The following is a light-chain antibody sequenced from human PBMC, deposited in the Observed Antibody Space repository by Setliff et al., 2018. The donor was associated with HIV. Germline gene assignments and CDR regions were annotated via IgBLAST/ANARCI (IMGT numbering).Light chain of an antibody. CDR2: SDN. V-gene: IGLV1-44*01. Sequence: QSVLTQPPSASGTPGQGVTISCSGGSSNIGTNTVNWYQKLPGTAPKLLMYSDNQRPSGVPDRFSASKSGTSASLAISGLQSEDEADCYCATWDDSLNGRVFGTGTKVTVL. J-gene: IGLJ1*01. CDR3: ATWDDSLNGRV. CDR1: SSNIGTNT.